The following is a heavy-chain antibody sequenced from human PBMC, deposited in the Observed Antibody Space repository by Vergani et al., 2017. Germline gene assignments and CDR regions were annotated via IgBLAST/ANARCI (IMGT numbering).Heavy chain of an antibody. CDR2: ISWNSNSI. D-gene: IGHD6-6*01. CDR1: GFTSAGYA. V-gene: IGHV3-9*02. CDR3: AKDLGTSSGGGWFDP. J-gene: IGHJ5*02. Sequence: EVQLEESGGGLVLPGRSLRLSCVASGFTSAGYAMHWFPQAPGKGLEWVSGISWNSNSIGYADSVKGRFTISRDNAKNSLYWQMNSLRAEDTALYYCAKDLGTSSGGGWFDPWGQGTLVTVSS.